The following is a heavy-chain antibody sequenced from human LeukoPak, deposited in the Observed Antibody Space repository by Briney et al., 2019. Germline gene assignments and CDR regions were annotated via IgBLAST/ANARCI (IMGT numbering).Heavy chain of an antibody. CDR2: ILYDGSKE. CDR3: AKEQSSGWYRVADH. J-gene: IGHJ4*02. D-gene: IGHD6-19*01. CDR1: GFTFSSAG. Sequence: GGSLRLSCAASGFTFSSAGMHWVRQAAGKGLAWVGVILYDGSKEYYPDSVKGRFTISRDNSKDTLYLQMNSLRVEDTAVYYCAKEQSSGWYRVADHWGQGTLVTVSS. V-gene: IGHV3-30*18.